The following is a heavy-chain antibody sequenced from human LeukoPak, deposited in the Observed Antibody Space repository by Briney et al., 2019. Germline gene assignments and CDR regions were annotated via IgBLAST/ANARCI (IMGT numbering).Heavy chain of an antibody. CDR2: ISYDGSNK. Sequence: TGGSLRLSCAASGFTFTSYAMHWVRQAPGKGLEWVAVISYDGSNKYYADSVKGRFTISRDNSKNTLYLQMNSLRAEDTAVYYCARSGSGYYYNYYFDYWGQGTLVTVSS. V-gene: IGHV3-30*14. CDR3: ARSGSGYYYNYYFDY. CDR1: GFTFTSYA. J-gene: IGHJ4*02. D-gene: IGHD3-22*01.